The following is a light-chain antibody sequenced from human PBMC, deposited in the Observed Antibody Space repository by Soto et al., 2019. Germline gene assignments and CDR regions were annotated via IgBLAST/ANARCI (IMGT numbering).Light chain of an antibody. CDR1: QSIGNNQ. J-gene: IGKJ1*01. CDR2: GAS. CDR3: QQRYNWPLT. V-gene: IGKV3D-20*02. Sequence: IVLTQSPGTLSFSPGERSTLSCRSSQSIGNNQLAWYQQRPGQAPRLLIYGASSRAAGIPDRFGGSGSGTDFNLTISSLEPEDFAVYYCQQRYNWPLTFGQGTKVDIK.